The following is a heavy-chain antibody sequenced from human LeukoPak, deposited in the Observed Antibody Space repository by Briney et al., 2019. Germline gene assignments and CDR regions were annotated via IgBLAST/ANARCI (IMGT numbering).Heavy chain of an antibody. V-gene: IGHV3-23*01. CDR1: GFTFSSYA. D-gene: IGHD5-18*01. CDR3: AKDGRLWLINYFDY. Sequence: GGSLRLSCAASGFTFSSYAISWVRQAPGKGLEWVSAISGSGGSTYYADSVKGRFTISRDNSKNTLYLQMNSLRAEDTAVYYCAKDGRLWLINYFDYWGQGTLVTVSS. CDR2: ISGSGGST. J-gene: IGHJ4*02.